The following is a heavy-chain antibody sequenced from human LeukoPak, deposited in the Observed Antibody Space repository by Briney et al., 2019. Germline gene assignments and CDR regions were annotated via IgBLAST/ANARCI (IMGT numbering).Heavy chain of an antibody. CDR1: GGSINSYY. CDR2: IYYSGST. J-gene: IGHJ2*01. D-gene: IGHD5-24*01. CDR3: AREEMATIVRYFDL. V-gene: IGHV4-59*01. Sequence: PSETLSLTCTVSGGSINSYYWSWIRQPPGKGLEWIGYIYYSGSTNYNPSLKSRVTISVDTSKNQFSLKLSSVTAADTAVYYCAREEMATIVRYFDLWGRGTLVTVSS.